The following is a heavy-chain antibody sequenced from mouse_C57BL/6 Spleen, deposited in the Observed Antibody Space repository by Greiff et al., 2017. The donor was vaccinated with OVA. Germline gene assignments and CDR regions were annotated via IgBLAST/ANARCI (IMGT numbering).Heavy chain of an antibody. V-gene: IGHV5-4*01. CDR3: AREEGNHWYFDV. Sequence: EVKLVESGGGLVKPGGSLTLSCAASGFTFSSYAMSWVRQTPEKRLEWVATISDGGSYTYYPDNVKGRFTISRDNAKNNLYLQMSHLKSEDTAMYYCAREEGNHWYFDVWGTGTTVTVSS. D-gene: IGHD2-1*01. J-gene: IGHJ1*03. CDR1: GFTFSSYA. CDR2: ISDGGSYT.